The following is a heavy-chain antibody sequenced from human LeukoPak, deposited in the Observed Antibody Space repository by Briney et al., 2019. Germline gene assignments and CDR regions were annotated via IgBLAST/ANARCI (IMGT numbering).Heavy chain of an antibody. D-gene: IGHD6-19*01. J-gene: IGHJ5*02. CDR3: ARVLYSSGSSP. CDR1: GGSFSSGSYY. CDR2: IYYSGST. V-gene: IGHV4-61*01. Sequence: PSETLSLTCTVSGGSFSSGSYYWSWIRQPPGKGLEWIGYIYYSGSTNYNPSLKSRATISVDTSKNQFSLKLSSVTAADTAVYYCARVLYSSGSSPWGQGTLVTVSS.